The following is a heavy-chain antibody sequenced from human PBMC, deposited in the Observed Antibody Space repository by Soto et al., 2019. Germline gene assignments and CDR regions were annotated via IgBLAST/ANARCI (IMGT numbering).Heavy chain of an antibody. J-gene: IGHJ4*02. CDR2: IYYSGST. D-gene: IGHD1-26*01. V-gene: IGHV4-59*01. Sequence: SETLSLTCTVSGGSISSYYWSWIRQPPGKGLEWIGYIYYSGSTNYNPSLKSRVTISVDTSKNQFSLKLSSVTAADTAVYYCARDGVVGAFDYWGQGTLVTVS. CDR1: GGSISSYY. CDR3: ARDGVVGAFDY.